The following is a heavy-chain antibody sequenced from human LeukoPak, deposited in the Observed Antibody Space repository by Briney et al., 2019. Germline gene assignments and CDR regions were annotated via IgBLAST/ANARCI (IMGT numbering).Heavy chain of an antibody. V-gene: IGHV3-33*06. CDR2: IWYDGSNK. J-gene: IGHJ6*03. D-gene: IGHD2-21*01. CDR1: GFTFSSYS. Sequence: PGGSLRLSCAASGFTFSSYSMHWVRQAPGKGLEWVAVIWYDGSNKYYADSVKGRFTISRDNSKNTLYLQMNSLRAEDTAVYYCAKVFRYYYYYMDVWGKGTTVTVSS. CDR3: AKVFRYYYYYMDV.